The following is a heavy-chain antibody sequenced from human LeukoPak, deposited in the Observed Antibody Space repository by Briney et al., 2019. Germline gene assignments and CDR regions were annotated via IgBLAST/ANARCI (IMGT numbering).Heavy chain of an antibody. Sequence: PGGSLRLSCAASGFTFSSYGIHWVRQAPGKGLDWVAVISYDGSNKYYADSVKGRFTISRDNSKNTLYLQMNSLRAEDTAVYYCAKDRFGASGTYYFDSWGQGTLVTVSS. CDR2: ISYDGSNK. V-gene: IGHV3-30*18. CDR3: AKDRFGASGTYYFDS. J-gene: IGHJ4*02. D-gene: IGHD1-26*01. CDR1: GFTFSSYG.